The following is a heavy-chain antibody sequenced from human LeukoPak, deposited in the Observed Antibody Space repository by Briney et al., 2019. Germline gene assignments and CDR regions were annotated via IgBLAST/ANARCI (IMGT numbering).Heavy chain of an antibody. CDR1: GFTFSNYW. CDR3: VTNWNDEDDALDI. D-gene: IGHD1-1*01. CDR2: INRNGKIT. J-gene: IGHJ3*02. V-gene: IGHV3-74*01. Sequence: GGSLRLSCAASGFTFSNYWMHWVRQAPGKGLVWVSRINRNGKITNYADSVKGRFTISRDNAKNTLYLQMNSLRAEDTAVYYCVTNWNDEDDALDIWGQGTMVTVSS.